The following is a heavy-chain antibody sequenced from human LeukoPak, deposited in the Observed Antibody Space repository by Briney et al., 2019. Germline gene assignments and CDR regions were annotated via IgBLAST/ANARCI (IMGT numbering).Heavy chain of an antibody. V-gene: IGHV3-23*01. CDR3: AKGTPRIAAAGNLLDY. J-gene: IGHJ4*02. Sequence: GGSLRLSCAASGFTFSSYYMSWVRQAPGKGLEWVSAISGSGGSTYYADSVKRRFTISRDNSKNTLYLQMNSLRAEDTAVYYCAKGTPRIAAAGNLLDYWGQGTLVTVPS. D-gene: IGHD6-13*01. CDR1: GFTFSSYY. CDR2: ISGSGGST.